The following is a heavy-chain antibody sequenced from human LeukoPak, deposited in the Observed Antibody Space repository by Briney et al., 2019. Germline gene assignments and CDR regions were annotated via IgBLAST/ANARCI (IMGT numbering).Heavy chain of an antibody. J-gene: IGHJ5*02. V-gene: IGHV1-8*01. D-gene: IGHD2-2*01. CDR2: MNPNSGNT. CDR1: GYTFTSYD. Sequence: ASVKVSCKASGYTFTSYDINWVRQATGPGLEWMGWMNPNSGNTGYVQKFQGRVTMTRNTSISTAYMELSSLRSEDTAVYYCARGHCSSTSCSYNWFDPWGQGTLVTVSS. CDR3: ARGHCSSTSCSYNWFDP.